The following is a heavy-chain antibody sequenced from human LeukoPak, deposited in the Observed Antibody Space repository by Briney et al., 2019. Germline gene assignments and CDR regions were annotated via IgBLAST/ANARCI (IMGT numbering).Heavy chain of an antibody. CDR3: AREFRSHRIFDP. Sequence: GGSLRLSCAASGFTFSSYAMHWVRQAPGKGLEWVAVISYDGSNKYYADSVKGRFTISRDNSKNTLYLQMNSLRAEDTAVYYCAREFRSHRIFDPLGQGTLVTVSS. V-gene: IGHV3-30*01. CDR2: ISYDGSNK. CDR1: GFTFSSYA. J-gene: IGHJ5*02.